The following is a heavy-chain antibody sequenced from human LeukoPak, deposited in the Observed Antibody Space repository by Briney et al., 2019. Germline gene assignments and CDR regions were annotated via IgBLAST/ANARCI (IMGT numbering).Heavy chain of an antibody. Sequence: GGSLRLSCAASGFTFSSYGMSWVRQAPGKGLEWVSVISGSGDSTYYADSVKGRFTISRDNSKNTLFLQMNSLRVEDTAVYYCATCGGDCYNGDYFDYWAQGTLVTVSS. CDR3: ATCGGDCYNGDYFDY. CDR2: ISGSGDST. CDR1: GFTFSSYG. V-gene: IGHV3-23*01. J-gene: IGHJ4*02. D-gene: IGHD2-21*02.